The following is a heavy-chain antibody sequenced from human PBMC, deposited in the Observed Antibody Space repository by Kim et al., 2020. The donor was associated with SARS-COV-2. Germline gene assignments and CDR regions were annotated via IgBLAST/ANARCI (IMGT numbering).Heavy chain of an antibody. D-gene: IGHD2-2*01. CDR2: IYYSGST. CDR1: GGYISSSSYY. Sequence: SETLSLTCTVSGGYISSSSYYWGWIRQPPGKWLVWIGSIYYSGSTYYNPSLKSRVTISVDTSKNQFSLKLSCVTAADTAVYYCASYIVVVPAALDYWGQGTLVTVSS. CDR3: ASYIVVVPAALDY. V-gene: IGHV4-39*07. J-gene: IGHJ4*02.